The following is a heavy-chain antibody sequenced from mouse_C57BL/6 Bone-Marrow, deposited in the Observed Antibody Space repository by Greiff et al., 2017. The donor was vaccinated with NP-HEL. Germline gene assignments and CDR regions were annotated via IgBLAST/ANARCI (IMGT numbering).Heavy chain of an antibody. J-gene: IGHJ3*01. V-gene: IGHV5-6*02. Sequence: EVKLVESGGDLVKPGGSLKLSCAASGFTFSSYGMSWVRQTPDQRLEWVATISNGGSYTYYPDSVKRRFTISRDNAKNTLYLQMSSLKSKDTAMYYCARHRYYGSSLAWFADWGQGTLGTVSA. CDR1: GFTFSSYG. CDR2: ISNGGSYT. CDR3: ARHRYYGSSLAWFAD. D-gene: IGHD1-1*01.